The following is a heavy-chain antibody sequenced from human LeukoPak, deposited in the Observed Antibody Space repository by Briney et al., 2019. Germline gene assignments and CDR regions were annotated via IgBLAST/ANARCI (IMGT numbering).Heavy chain of an antibody. CDR3: AKSVRFGELLSSSYYYYGMDV. D-gene: IGHD3-10*01. Sequence: GESLRLPCAASGFTFSSYAVSWVRQAPGKGLEWVSAISGSGDSTYYADSVKGRFTISRDNSMNTLYLQLTSLRVEDTAVYYCAKSVRFGELLSSSYYYYGMDVWGQGTTVTVSS. V-gene: IGHV3-23*01. CDR1: GFTFSSYA. J-gene: IGHJ6*02. CDR2: ISGSGDST.